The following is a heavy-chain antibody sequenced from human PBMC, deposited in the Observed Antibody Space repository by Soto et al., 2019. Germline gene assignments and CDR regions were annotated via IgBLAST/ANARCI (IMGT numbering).Heavy chain of an antibody. Sequence: QVQLVQSGAEVKKPGSSVKVSCKASGGTFSSYTISWVRQAPGQGLEWMGRSIPILGIANYAQKFQGRVRSTADKSTSTAYMELSSLSSEDTAVYYCARETRESYYYYYGMDVWGQGTTVTVSS. CDR2: SIPILGIA. CDR3: ARETRESYYYYYGMDV. V-gene: IGHV1-69*08. D-gene: IGHD3-10*01. J-gene: IGHJ6*02. CDR1: GGTFSSYT.